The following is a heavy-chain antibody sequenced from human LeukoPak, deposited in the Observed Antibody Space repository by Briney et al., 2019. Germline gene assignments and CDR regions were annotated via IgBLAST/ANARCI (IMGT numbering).Heavy chain of an antibody. CDR1: GGSISSSSYY. Sequence: PSETLSLTCTVSGGSISSSSYYWGWIRQPPGKGLEWIGSIYYSGSTYYNPSLKSRVTISVDTSKSQFSLKLSSATAADTAVYYCARGGGSGRGNWFDPWGQGSLVIVSS. CDR2: IYYSGST. J-gene: IGHJ5*02. D-gene: IGHD3-10*01. V-gene: IGHV4-39*07. CDR3: ARGGGSGRGNWFDP.